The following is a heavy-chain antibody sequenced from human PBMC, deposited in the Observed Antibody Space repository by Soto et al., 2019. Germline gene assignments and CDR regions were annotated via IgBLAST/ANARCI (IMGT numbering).Heavy chain of an antibody. CDR1: GFTFSSYE. CDR2: ISDSGRTI. D-gene: IGHD3-3*01. J-gene: IGHJ6*02. V-gene: IGHV3-48*03. CDR3: ARDLLHYDFWSGYSAYFYYGMDV. Sequence: GSLRLSCSASGFTFSSYEMNWVRQAPGKGLEWVSYISDSGRTIYYADSVKGRFTVSRDDAQNSVYLQMDSLRAEDTAVYYCARDLLHYDFWSGYSAYFYYGMDVWGPGTAVTVSS.